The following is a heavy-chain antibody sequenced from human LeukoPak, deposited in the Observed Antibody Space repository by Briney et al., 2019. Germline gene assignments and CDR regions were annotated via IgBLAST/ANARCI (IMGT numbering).Heavy chain of an antibody. J-gene: IGHJ4*02. Sequence: PGGSLRLSCAASGFTFSGYGMHWVRQPPGKGLEWVAVIWSDGSNKYYEDSVKGRFTISRDNSKNTLYLQMNSLRAEDTAVYYCARGIYSGYHYFDYWGQGTLVTVS. D-gene: IGHD5-12*01. CDR1: GFTFSGYG. V-gene: IGHV3-33*01. CDR3: ARGIYSGYHYFDY. CDR2: IWSDGSNK.